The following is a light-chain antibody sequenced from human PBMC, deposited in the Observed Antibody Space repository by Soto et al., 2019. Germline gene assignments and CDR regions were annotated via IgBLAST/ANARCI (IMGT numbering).Light chain of an antibody. CDR3: QRYGSSPLT. CDR1: QTVSSNY. Sequence: EIVLTQSPGTLSLSPGERATLSCRASQTVSSNYLAWYKQKPGQAPRLLIYDASSRATGIPDRFSGSGSGTDFPLTISRLEPEDFAVYYCQRYGSSPLTFGGGTKVEI. J-gene: IGKJ4*01. CDR2: DAS. V-gene: IGKV3-20*01.